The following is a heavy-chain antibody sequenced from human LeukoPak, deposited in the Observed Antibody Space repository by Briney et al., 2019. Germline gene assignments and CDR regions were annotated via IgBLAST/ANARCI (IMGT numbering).Heavy chain of an antibody. V-gene: IGHV3-30*02. CDR1: GFTFSSYG. CDR2: IRYDGSNK. Sequence: PGGSLRLSCAASGFTFSSYGMHWVRQAPGKGLEWVAFIRYDGSNKYYAESVKGRFTISRDNSKNTLYLQMNSLRAEDTAVYYCAKVAPGYTYGAHFDYWGQGTLVTVSS. CDR3: AKVAPGYTYGAHFDY. D-gene: IGHD5-18*01. J-gene: IGHJ4*02.